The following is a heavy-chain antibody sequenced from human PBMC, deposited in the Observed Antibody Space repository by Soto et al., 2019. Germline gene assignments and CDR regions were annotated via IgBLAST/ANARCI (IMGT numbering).Heavy chain of an antibody. CDR3: ARGGTTVTDF. V-gene: IGHV3-11*06. J-gene: IGHJ4*02. CDR2: ISSSSGYT. CDR1: GFTFNDYY. D-gene: IGHD4-17*01. Sequence: VQLVESGGGLVKPGGSLRLSCVASGFTFNDYYMSWIRQAPGKGLEWVSYISSSSGYTNYADSVKGRFTISRDNARNSLYLQMNSLRAEDTAVYYCARGGTTVTDFWGQGTLVTVSS.